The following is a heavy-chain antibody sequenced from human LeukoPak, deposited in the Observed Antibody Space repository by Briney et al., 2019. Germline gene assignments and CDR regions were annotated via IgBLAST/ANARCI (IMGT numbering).Heavy chain of an antibody. CDR3: ARVVDYYVHAFDI. CDR1: GGSISSGGYY. Sequence: SQTLSLTCTVSGGSISSGGYYWSWIRQHPGKGLEWIGYIYYSGNTYYNPSLKSRVTISVDTSKNQFSLKLSSVTAADTAVYYCARVVDYYVHAFDIWGQGTMVTVSS. V-gene: IGHV4-31*03. D-gene: IGHD3-10*02. J-gene: IGHJ3*02. CDR2: IYYSGNT.